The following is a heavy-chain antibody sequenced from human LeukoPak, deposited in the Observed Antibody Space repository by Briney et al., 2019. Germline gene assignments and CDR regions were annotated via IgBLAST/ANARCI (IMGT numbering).Heavy chain of an antibody. V-gene: IGHV3-30*02. CDR3: ARDLPVVGAPGFDY. CDR1: GFTFSTYG. Sequence: GGSLRLSCAASGFTFSTYGMHWVRQAPGKGLEWVAFARFDGGNRYHADSVKGRFTISRDNAKNSLYLQMNSLRAEDTAVYYCARDLPVVGAPGFDYWGQGTLVTVSS. CDR2: ARFDGGNR. J-gene: IGHJ4*02. D-gene: IGHD1-26*01.